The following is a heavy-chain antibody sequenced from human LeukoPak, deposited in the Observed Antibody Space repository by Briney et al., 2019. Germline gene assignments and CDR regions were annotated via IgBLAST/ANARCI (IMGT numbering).Heavy chain of an antibody. J-gene: IGHJ1*01. CDR3: ARGQNFRDGYFQH. CDR1: GYTFTGYY. V-gene: IGHV1-2*02. CDR2: INPNSGGT. Sequence: GASVKVSCKASGYTFTGYYMHWVRQAPGQGLEWMGWINPNSGGTNYAQKFQGRVTMTRDTSISTAYMELSRLRSDDTAVYYCARGQNFRDGYFQHWGQGTLVTVSS. D-gene: IGHD5-24*01.